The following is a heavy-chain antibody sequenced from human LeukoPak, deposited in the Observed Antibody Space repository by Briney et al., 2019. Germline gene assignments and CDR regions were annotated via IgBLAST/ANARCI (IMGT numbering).Heavy chain of an antibody. Sequence: PSETLSLTCTVSGGSISSGSYYWSWIRQPAGKGLEWIGRIYTSGSTNYNPSLKSRVTISVDTSKNQFSLKLSSVTAADTAVYYCARGKYYYDSSGYYRFDYWGQGTLVTVSS. CDR3: ARGKYYYDSSGYYRFDY. J-gene: IGHJ4*02. D-gene: IGHD3-22*01. CDR2: IYTSGST. CDR1: GGSISSGSYY. V-gene: IGHV4-61*02.